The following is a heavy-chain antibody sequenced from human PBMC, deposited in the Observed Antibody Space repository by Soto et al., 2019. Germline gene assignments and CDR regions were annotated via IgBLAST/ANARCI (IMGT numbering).Heavy chain of an antibody. V-gene: IGHV3-74*01. CDR1: GFTFNNYW. D-gene: IGHD3-3*01. J-gene: IGHJ4*02. Sequence: GGSLRLSCAGSGFTFNNYWMHWVRQVPGKGLVWVSRISGDASTAHYADFAKGRFTISRDNAKNTVDLQMNSLRVEDTAIYYCGRRDWSGGYCDFWGQGILVTVSS. CDR3: GRRDWSGGYCDF. CDR2: ISGDASTA.